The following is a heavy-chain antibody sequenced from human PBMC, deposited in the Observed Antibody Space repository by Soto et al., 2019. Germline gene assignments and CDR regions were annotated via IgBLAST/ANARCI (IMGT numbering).Heavy chain of an antibody. D-gene: IGHD1-26*01. Sequence: GGSLRLSCAASGFTFSSYDMHWVRQATGKGLEWVSAIGTAGDTYYPGSVKGRFTISRENAKNSLYLQMNSLRAGDTAVYYCARERAGATVEGYYYGMDVWGQGTTVPVSS. V-gene: IGHV3-13*04. CDR3: ARERAGATVEGYYYGMDV. J-gene: IGHJ6*02. CDR2: IGTAGDT. CDR1: GFTFSSYD.